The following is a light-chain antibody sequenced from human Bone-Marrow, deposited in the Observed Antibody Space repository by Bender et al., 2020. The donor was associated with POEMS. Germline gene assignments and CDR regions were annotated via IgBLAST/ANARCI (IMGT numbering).Light chain of an antibody. J-gene: IGLJ3*02. V-gene: IGLV2-23*02. CDR1: GSSNL. Sequence: QSALTQPASVSGSPGQSITISCTGGSSNLVAWYQQHPGNPPTLIVYDVLKRPSGVHDRFSASKSDNTASLTISGLQADDEADYYCCSYAGSTTWVFGGGTKLTVL. CDR2: DVL. CDR3: CSYAGSTTWV.